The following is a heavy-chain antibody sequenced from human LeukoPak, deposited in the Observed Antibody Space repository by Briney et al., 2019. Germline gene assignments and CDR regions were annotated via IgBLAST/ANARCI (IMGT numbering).Heavy chain of an antibody. CDR1: GFTFSTYN. J-gene: IGHJ3*02. CDR3: ASLFLCYGCSSSSDSFNI. Sequence: GGSLRLSCAASGFTFSTYNMNWVRQVPGKGLEWVSSITSSSTYMFYAGSVKGRFTISRDNAQNSLYLQINSLRAEDTAVYYCASLFLCYGCSSSSDSFNIWGQGTMVTVSS. V-gene: IGHV3-21*01. D-gene: IGHD6-6*01. CDR2: ITSSSTYM.